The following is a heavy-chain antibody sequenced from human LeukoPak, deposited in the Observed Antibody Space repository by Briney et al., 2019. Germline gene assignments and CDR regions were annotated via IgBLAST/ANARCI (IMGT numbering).Heavy chain of an antibody. CDR3: ASDSSAYYFTYFDY. Sequence: SETLSLTCTVSGGSISSYYWSWIRQPAGKGLKWIGRIYTSGSTNYNPSLKSRVTMSVDTSKNQFSLKLSSVTAADTAVYYCASDSSAYYFTYFDYWGQGTLVTVSS. CDR2: IYTSGST. CDR1: GGSISSYY. V-gene: IGHV4-4*07. D-gene: IGHD3-22*01. J-gene: IGHJ4*02.